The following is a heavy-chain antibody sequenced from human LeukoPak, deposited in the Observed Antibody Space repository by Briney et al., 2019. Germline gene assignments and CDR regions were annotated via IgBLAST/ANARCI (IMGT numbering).Heavy chain of an antibody. J-gene: IGHJ4*02. D-gene: IGHD3-22*01. CDR2: IYSGGNT. Sequence: GGSLRLSCAASGFTVSSNYMNWVRQAPGKGLEWVSVIYSGGNTYYADSVKGRFTISRDNSKNTLYLQMNSLRAEDTAVYYCARGDSSGYLFDYWGQGTLVTVSS. CDR1: GFTVSSNY. V-gene: IGHV3-53*01. CDR3: ARGDSSGYLFDY.